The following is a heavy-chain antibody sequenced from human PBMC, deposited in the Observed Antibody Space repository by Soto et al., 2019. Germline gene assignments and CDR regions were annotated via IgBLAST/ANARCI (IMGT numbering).Heavy chain of an antibody. CDR1: GFTFSNAW. Sequence: AGGSLRLSCAAPGFTFSNAWMNWVPPAPRKGLEWVGRIKSKTDGGTTDYAAPVKGRFTISRDDSKNTLYLQMNSLKTEDTAVYYCTTLSITIFGVVLMDVWGQGTTVTVSS. D-gene: IGHD3-3*01. CDR2: IKSKTDGGTT. V-gene: IGHV3-15*07. J-gene: IGHJ6*02. CDR3: TTLSITIFGVVLMDV.